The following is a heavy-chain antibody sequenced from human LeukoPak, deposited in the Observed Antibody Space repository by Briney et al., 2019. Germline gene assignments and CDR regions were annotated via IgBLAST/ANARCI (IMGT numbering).Heavy chain of an antibody. D-gene: IGHD3-10*01. V-gene: IGHV3-20*04. CDR2: IKWNGGST. CDR3: ARNSGAGYYFYMDV. Sequence: PGGSLRLSCAASGFTVSSNYMSWVRQAPGKGLEWVSGIKWNGGSTGYADSVKGRFTISRDNAKNSLYLQMNSLRAEDTALYYCARNSGAGYYFYMDVWGKGTAVTVSS. J-gene: IGHJ6*03. CDR1: GFTVSSNY.